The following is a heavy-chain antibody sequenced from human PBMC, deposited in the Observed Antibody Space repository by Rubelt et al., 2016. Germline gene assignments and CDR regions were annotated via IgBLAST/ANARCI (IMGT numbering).Heavy chain of an antibody. CDR3: ARRGVSGYVDS. CDR2: IHYSGST. Sequence: QVQLQESGPGLVKASETLSLTCTVSGGSISSYYWSWIRQPPGKGPEWIGYIHYSGSTNYNPSLKSRVTILVDTSKNQFSLKLSSVTAADTAVYYCARRGVSGYVDSGGQGTLVTVSS. D-gene: IGHD3-10*01. J-gene: IGHJ4*02. V-gene: IGHV4-59*08. CDR1: GGSISSYY.